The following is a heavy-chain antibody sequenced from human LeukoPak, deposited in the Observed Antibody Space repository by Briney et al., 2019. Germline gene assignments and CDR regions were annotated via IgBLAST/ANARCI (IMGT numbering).Heavy chain of an antibody. V-gene: IGHV4-39*01. CDR3: ARGRWFGGFYYLDV. Sequence: SETLSLTCTVSSGSISSSNYYWGWIRQPPGKGLEWIGSIYYSGISYYNPSLKSRVTISVDTSKNQFSLKLTSVTAADTAVYYCARGRWFGGFYYLDVWGKGTTVTVSS. CDR1: SGSISSSNYY. D-gene: IGHD3-10*01. J-gene: IGHJ6*03. CDR2: IYYSGIS.